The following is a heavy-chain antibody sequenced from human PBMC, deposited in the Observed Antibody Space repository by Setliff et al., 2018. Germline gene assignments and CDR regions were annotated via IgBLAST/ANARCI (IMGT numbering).Heavy chain of an antibody. CDR2: IRHDESDI. Sequence: GGSLRLSCAASGFTFRGFAMHWVRQAPAKGLEWVAFIRHDESDIYYTNSVKGRFTVSRDNSKNTLYLQMNILRPEDTALYYCVRDSSADYYDNDYFKYWGQGALVTVSS. D-gene: IGHD2-21*02. CDR1: GFTFRGFA. V-gene: IGHV3-30*02. CDR3: VRDSSADYYDNDYFKY. J-gene: IGHJ1*01.